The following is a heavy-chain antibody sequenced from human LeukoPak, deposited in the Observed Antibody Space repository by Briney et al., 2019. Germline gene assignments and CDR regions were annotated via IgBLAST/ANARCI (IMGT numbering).Heavy chain of an antibody. D-gene: IGHD3-22*01. J-gene: IGHJ4*02. CDR2: INHSGST. V-gene: IGHV4-34*01. Sequence: PSETLSLTCAVYGGSFSGYYWSWIRQPPGKGLEWIGEINHSGSTNYNPSLKSRVTISVDTSKNQFSLKLSSVTAADTAVYYCARGKFAWGLLPHAGYFDYWGQGTLVIVSS. CDR3: ARGKFAWGLLPHAGYFDY. CDR1: GGSFSGYY.